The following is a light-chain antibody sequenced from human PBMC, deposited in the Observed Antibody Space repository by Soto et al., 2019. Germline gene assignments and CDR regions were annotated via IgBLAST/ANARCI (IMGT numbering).Light chain of an antibody. J-gene: IGLJ3*02. CDR1: SGSVSSNHY. CDR3: VLYMDVDIGV. Sequence: QTVVTQEPSFSVSPGRTVTLTCGLTSGSVSSNHYPSWYQQTPGQPPRTLIYNTNTRSSGVPDRFSGSILGNRAALTITGAQADDESDYYCVLYMDVDIGVFGGGTKLTVL. CDR2: NTN. V-gene: IGLV8-61*01.